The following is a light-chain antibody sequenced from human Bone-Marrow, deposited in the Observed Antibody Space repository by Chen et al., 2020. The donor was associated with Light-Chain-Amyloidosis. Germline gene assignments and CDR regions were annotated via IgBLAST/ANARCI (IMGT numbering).Light chain of an antibody. J-gene: IGLJ1*01. V-gene: IGLV1-47*01. CDR3: AAGYGSPSGYV. CDR1: SSNIGINY. Sequence: QSVLTQPPSASGTPGQRVTISCSGPSSNIGINYVDWYQHFPGAAPDLLLHRNNQRPSGVPVLSSASTAGTSAVLAIGGPRSEDEADYYCAAGYGSPSGYVFVTGTKVIVL. CDR2: RNN.